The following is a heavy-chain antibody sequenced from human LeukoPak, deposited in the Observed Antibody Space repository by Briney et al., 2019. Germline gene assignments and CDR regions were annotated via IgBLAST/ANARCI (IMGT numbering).Heavy chain of an antibody. CDR2: FDPEDGET. CDR1: GYTLTELS. CDR3: ASLSYGDGAFDI. V-gene: IGHV1-24*01. J-gene: IGHJ3*02. D-gene: IGHD4-17*01. Sequence: ASVKVSCKVSGYTLTELSMHWVRQAPGKGLEWMGGFDPEDGETIYAQKFQGRVTMTEDTSTDTAYMELSSLRSEDTAVYYCASLSYGDGAFDIWGQGTMVTVSS.